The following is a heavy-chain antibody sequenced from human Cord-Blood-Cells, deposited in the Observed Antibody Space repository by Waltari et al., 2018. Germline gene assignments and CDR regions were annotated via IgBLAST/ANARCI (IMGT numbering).Heavy chain of an antibody. CDR3: ARSLPYYYDSSGYPDY. Sequence: QLQLQESGPGLVKPSETLSLTCTVSGGSISSSSYYWGWSRQTPGKGLEWVGSIYYSGSTYYNPSLMSRVTISVDTSKIQFSLELSSVTAADTAVYYCARSLPYYYDSSGYPDYWGQGTLVTVSS. CDR1: GGSISSSSYY. CDR2: IYYSGST. D-gene: IGHD3-22*01. V-gene: IGHV4-39*01. J-gene: IGHJ4*02.